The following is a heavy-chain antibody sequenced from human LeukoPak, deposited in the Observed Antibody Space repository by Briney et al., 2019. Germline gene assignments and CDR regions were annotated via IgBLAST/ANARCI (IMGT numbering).Heavy chain of an antibody. D-gene: IGHD1-26*01. V-gene: IGHV4-4*07. J-gene: IGHJ3*02. CDR1: GGSISSYY. Sequence: SETLSLTCTVSGGSISSYYWSWIRQPAGKGLEWIGRIYTSGSTNYNPSLKSRGTMSVDTSKNQFSLNLSSVTAADTAVYYCAREVPSRVGAGVLAFDIWGQGTMVTVSS. CDR3: AREVPSRVGAGVLAFDI. CDR2: IYTSGST.